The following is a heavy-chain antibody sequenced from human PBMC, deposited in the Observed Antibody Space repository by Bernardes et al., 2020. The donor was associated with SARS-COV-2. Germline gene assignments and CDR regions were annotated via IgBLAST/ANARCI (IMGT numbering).Heavy chain of an antibody. D-gene: IGHD7-27*01. CDR3: ALSPRMGKYFQH. J-gene: IGHJ1*01. CDR1: GYTFKTYD. CDR2: MNPNNGNT. Sequence: ASVKVSCKASGYTFKTYDIHWVRQAAGEGLEWMGWMNPNNGNTGYAQKFQDRVTMTRNTSISTAFMGLGGLHSDDTAVYYCALSPRMGKYFQHWGQGTPVTGS. V-gene: IGHV1-8*01.